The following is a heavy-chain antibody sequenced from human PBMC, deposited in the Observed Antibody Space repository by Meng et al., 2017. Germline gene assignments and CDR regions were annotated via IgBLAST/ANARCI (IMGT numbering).Heavy chain of an antibody. CDR3: ARFYFGYSYGPHHFDY. D-gene: IGHD5-18*01. CDR2: INWNGGST. J-gene: IGHJ4*02. CDR1: GFTFDDYG. Sequence: GESLKISCAASGFTFDDYGMSWVRQAPGKGLEWVSGINWNGGSTGYADSVKGRFTISRDNAKNSLYLQMNSLRAEDTALYYCARFYFGYSYGPHHFDYWGQGTRVTGSS. V-gene: IGHV3-20*04.